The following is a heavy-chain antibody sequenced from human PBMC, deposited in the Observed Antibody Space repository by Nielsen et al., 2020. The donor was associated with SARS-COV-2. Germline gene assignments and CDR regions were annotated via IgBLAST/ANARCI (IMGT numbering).Heavy chain of an antibody. CDR3: ASTGDFDGYNDYYYGMDV. CDR2: IIPIFGTA. Sequence: SVKVSCKASGGTFSSYAISWVRQAPGQGLEWMGGIIPIFGTANYAQKFQGRVTITADESTSTAYMELSSLRSEDTAVYYCASTGDFDGYNDYYYGMDVWGQGTTVTVSS. J-gene: IGHJ6*02. D-gene: IGHD5-24*01. V-gene: IGHV1-69*13. CDR1: GGTFSSYA.